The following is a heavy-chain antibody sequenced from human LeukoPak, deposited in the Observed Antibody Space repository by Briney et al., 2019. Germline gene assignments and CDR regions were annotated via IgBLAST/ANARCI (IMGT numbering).Heavy chain of an antibody. D-gene: IGHD5-18*01. J-gene: IGHJ5*02. Sequence: GGSLRLSCAASGFTFSSYAMSWVRQAPGKGLEWVSAISGRGGSTYYADSVKGRFTISRDNSKNTLYLQMNSLRAEDTAVYYCAKPRDVDTAMVPFDPWGQGTLVTVSS. V-gene: IGHV3-23*01. CDR1: GFTFSSYA. CDR2: ISGRGGST. CDR3: AKPRDVDTAMVPFDP.